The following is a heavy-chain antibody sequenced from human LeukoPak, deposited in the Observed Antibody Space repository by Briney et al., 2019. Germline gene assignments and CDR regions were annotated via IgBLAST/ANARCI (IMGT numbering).Heavy chain of an antibody. CDR2: INAGNGNT. D-gene: IGHD3-16*02. Sequence: ASVKVSCKASGYTFTSYAMHWVRQAPGQRLEWMGWINAGNGNTKYSQKFQGRVTITRDTSASTAYMELSSLRADDTAVYYCARDYRNKGMDVWGQGTTVTVSS. CDR1: GYTFTSYA. V-gene: IGHV1-3*01. J-gene: IGHJ6*02. CDR3: ARDYRNKGMDV.